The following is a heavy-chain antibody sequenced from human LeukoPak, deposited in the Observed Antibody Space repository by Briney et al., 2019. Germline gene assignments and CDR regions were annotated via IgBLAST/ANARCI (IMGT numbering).Heavy chain of an antibody. V-gene: IGHV4-31*03. D-gene: IGHD3-22*01. CDR3: ATYRDSSGYYYWFDP. J-gene: IGHJ5*02. CDR1: GGSINSGAYY. CDR2: IYYSGST. Sequence: SQTLSLTCTVSGGSINSGAYYWSWIRQHPGKGLEWIGYIYYSGSTYYNPSLKSRVTISVDTSKNQFSLKQSSVTAADTAVYYCATYRDSSGYYYWFDPWGQGTLVTVSS.